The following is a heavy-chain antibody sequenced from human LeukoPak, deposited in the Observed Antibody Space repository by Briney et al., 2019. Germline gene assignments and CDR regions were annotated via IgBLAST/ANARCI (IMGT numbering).Heavy chain of an antibody. CDR3: ARASTVGMDY. V-gene: IGHV4-34*01. D-gene: IGHD4-23*01. CDR1: GGSFSGYY. Sequence: PSETLSLTCAVYGGSFSGYYWSWIRQPPGKGLEWIGEINHSGSTNYNPSLKSRVTISVDTSKNQFSLKLSSVTAADTVVYYCARASTVGMDYWGQGTLVTVSS. J-gene: IGHJ4*02. CDR2: INHSGST.